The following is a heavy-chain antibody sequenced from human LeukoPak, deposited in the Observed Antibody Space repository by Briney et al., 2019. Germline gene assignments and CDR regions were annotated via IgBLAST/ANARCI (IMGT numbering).Heavy chain of an antibody. D-gene: IGHD5-12*01. J-gene: IGHJ6*02. CDR2: ISSSSSYI. CDR3: ARAYVDIVATILVHYYYGMDV. CDR1: GFTFSSYS. V-gene: IGHV3-21*01. Sequence: SGGSLRLSCAASGFTFSSYSMNWVRQAPGKGLEWVSSISSSSSYIYYADSVKGRFTISRDNAKNSLYLQMNSLRAEDTAVYYCARAYVDIVATILVHYYYGMDVWGRGTTVTVSS.